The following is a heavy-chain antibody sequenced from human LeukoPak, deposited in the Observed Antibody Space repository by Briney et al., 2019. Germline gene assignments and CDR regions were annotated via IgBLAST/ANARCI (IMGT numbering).Heavy chain of an antibody. CDR3: ARDQYLDVLTGDRRYYFDY. CDR1: GYSINSGYY. CDR2: IHHSGST. Sequence: SKTLSLTCTVSGYSINSGYYWGWIRQPPGKGLEWIGSIHHSGSTYYNPSLQSRVTISVDTSNNQFSLKLNSVTAADTAVYHCARDQYLDVLTGDRRYYFDYWGQGALVTVSS. V-gene: IGHV4-38-2*02. D-gene: IGHD3-9*01. J-gene: IGHJ4*02.